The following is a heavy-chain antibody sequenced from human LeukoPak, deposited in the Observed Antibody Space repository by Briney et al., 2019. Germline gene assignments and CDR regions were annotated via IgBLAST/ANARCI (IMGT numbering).Heavy chain of an antibody. D-gene: IGHD4-17*01. CDR3: ARDVHGDYGSGWFDP. V-gene: IGHV1-69*05. J-gene: IGHJ5*02. CDR2: IMPLFGTA. CDR1: GGTFNNSA. Sequence: SSVKVSCKTSGGTFNNSAISWVRQAPGQGLEWLGGIMPLFGTAGYAQKFQGRVTITKDESTRTVYLELTSLTSDDTAVYYCARDVHGDYGSGWFDPWGQGTLVSVSS.